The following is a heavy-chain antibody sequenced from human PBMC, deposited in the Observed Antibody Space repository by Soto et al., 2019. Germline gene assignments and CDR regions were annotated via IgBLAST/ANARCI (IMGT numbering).Heavy chain of an antibody. CDR2: INPSGGST. J-gene: IGHJ4*02. CDR1: GYTFSTYY. CDR3: AHWSGTYFFGY. D-gene: IGHD1-26*01. V-gene: IGHV1-46*01. Sequence: ASVKVSCKASGYTFSTYYMHWVRQAPGQGYEWMGIINPSGGSTTYAQKFQGRVTMTRDTSTTTVYMELSSLKSEDTAVYYCAHWSGTYFFGYWGQGTLVTVSS.